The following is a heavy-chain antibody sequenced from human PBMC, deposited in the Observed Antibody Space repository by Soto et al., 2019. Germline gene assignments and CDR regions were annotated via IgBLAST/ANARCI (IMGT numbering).Heavy chain of an antibody. D-gene: IGHD6-13*01. V-gene: IGHV1-18*04. J-gene: IGHJ6*02. CDR1: GYTFTSYG. CDR3: AGGPLYSSSWYDYYYGMDV. CDR2: ISAYNGNT. Sequence: QVQLVQSGAEVKKPGASVKVSCKASGYTFTSYGISWVRQAPGQGLEWMGWISAYNGNTNYAQKLQGRVTMTTDTSTSTAYMELRSLRSDDTAVYYCAGGPLYSSSWYDYYYGMDVWGQGTTVTVSS.